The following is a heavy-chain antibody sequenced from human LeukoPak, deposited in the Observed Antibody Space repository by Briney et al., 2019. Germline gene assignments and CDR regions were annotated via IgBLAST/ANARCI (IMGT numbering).Heavy chain of an antibody. D-gene: IGHD2/OR15-2a*01. Sequence: SETLSLTCTVSGYSISSGYYWGWIRQAPGKGLEWIGEVTRTGSTNYHPSLKSRVLISVDTSKSQFSLKVNSVTAADTGVYYCARGDGVIGAIGIGSWYFDLWGRGTLVAVSS. V-gene: IGHV4-38-2*02. J-gene: IGHJ2*01. CDR3: ARGDGVIGAIGIGSWYFDL. CDR1: GYSISSGYY. CDR2: VTRTGST.